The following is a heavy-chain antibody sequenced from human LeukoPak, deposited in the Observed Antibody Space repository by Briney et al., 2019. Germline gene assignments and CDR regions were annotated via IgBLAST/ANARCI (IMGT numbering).Heavy chain of an antibody. V-gene: IGHV3-23*01. CDR1: GFTFSSYA. J-gene: IGHJ4*02. CDR3: AKVSKQQLGRYFDY. D-gene: IGHD6-13*01. CDR2: ISGSGGST. Sequence: AGGSLRLSCAASGFTFSSYAMSWVRQAPGKGLEWVSAISGSGGSTYYADSVKGRFTISRDNSKNTLYLQMNSLRAEDTAVYYCAKVSKQQLGRYFDYWGQGTLVTVSS.